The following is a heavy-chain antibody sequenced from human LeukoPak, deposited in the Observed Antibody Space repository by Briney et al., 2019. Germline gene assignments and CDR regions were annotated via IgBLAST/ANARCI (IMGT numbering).Heavy chain of an antibody. CDR3: AKDRSPRVGATTHFDC. Sequence: GGSLRLSCAASGFTFSSYGMNWVRQAPGMGLEWVAVISYDGSNKYYADSVKGRFTISRDNSKNTLYLQMNTLRPEDTAVYYCAKDRSPRVGATTHFDCWGQGTLVTVSS. V-gene: IGHV3-30*18. D-gene: IGHD1-26*01. CDR1: GFTFSSYG. J-gene: IGHJ4*02. CDR2: ISYDGSNK.